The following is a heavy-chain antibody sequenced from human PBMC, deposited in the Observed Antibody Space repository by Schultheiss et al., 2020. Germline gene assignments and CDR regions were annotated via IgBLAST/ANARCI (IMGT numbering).Heavy chain of an antibody. D-gene: IGHD3-22*01. CDR2: ISSSGSTI. V-gene: IGHV3-11*01. CDR1: GFTFSDYY. Sequence: GGSLRLSCAASGFTFSDYYMRWIRQAPGKGLEWVSYISSSGSTIYYADSVKGRFTISRDNAKNSLYLQMNSLRAEDTAVYYCARGAMYYYDSSGYRLPFDYWGQGTLVTFSS. J-gene: IGHJ4*02. CDR3: ARGAMYYYDSSGYRLPFDY.